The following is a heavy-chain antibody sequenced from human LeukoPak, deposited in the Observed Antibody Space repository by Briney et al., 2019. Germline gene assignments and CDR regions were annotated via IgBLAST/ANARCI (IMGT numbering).Heavy chain of an antibody. D-gene: IGHD2-15*01. V-gene: IGHV1-24*01. CDR2: FDPEDGET. CDR1: GYTLTELS. J-gene: IGHJ5*02. Sequence: ASVKVSCKVSGYTLTELSMHWMRQAPGKGLEWMGGFDPEDGETIYAQKFQGRVTMTEDTSTDTAYMELSSLRSEDTAVYYCATSLYCSGGSCYWEAWFDPWGQGTLVTVSS. CDR3: ATSLYCSGGSCYWEAWFDP.